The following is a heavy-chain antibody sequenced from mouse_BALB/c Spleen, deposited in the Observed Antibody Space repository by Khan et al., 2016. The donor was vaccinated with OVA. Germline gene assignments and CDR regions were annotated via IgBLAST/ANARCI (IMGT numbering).Heavy chain of an antibody. CDR3: TRSGYGTFAY. V-gene: IGHV1S81*02. D-gene: IGHD2-1*01. J-gene: IGHJ3*01. CDR1: GYSFTNYY. Sequence: QVQLQQSGAELVKPGASVKLSCKASGYSFTNYYMYWVKQRPGQGLEWIGEINPSNGGTNFNEKFKSKATLTVDKFSSIAYMQLSSLTSEDSAVYDGTRSGYGTFAYWGQGTLVTVSA. CDR2: INPSNGGT.